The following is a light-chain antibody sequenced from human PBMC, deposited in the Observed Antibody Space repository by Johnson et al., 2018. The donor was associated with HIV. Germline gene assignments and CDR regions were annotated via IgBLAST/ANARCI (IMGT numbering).Light chain of an antibody. CDR2: DNH. V-gene: IGLV1-51*01. CDR3: GTWDNSLSAGV. Sequence: QSVLTQPPSVSAAPGQKVTIPCYGSSSNIGNNYASWYQQVPGTAPKLLIYDNHKQPSGIPDRFSGSKSGTSATLGITGLQTGDEADYYCGTWDNSLSAGVFGTGTKVTVL. J-gene: IGLJ1*01. CDR1: SSNIGNNY.